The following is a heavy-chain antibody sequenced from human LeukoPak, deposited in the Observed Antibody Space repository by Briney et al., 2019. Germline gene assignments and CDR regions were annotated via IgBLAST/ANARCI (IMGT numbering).Heavy chain of an antibody. CDR1: GFTFSSYW. CDR3: TRVGSYGSGANYYVMDV. V-gene: IGHV3-74*01. J-gene: IGHJ6*02. Sequence: GGSLRLSCAASGFTFSSYWMYWVRQAPGKGLVWVSVINTDGSSTYYADSVKGRFTISRDNARNTLYLQMNSVRVKDTAIYYCTRVGSYGSGANYYVMDVWGQGTTVTVSS. CDR2: INTDGSST. D-gene: IGHD3-10*01.